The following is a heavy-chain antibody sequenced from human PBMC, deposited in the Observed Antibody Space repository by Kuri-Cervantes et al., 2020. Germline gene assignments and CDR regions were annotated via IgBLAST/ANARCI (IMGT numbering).Heavy chain of an antibody. J-gene: IGHJ4*02. CDR3: ASSVGGSGYYPFDY. CDR1: GYSISSGYY. D-gene: IGHD3-22*01. CDR2: IYHSGST. V-gene: IGHV4-38-2*01. Sequence: GSLRLSCAVSGYSISSGYYWGWIRQPPGKGLEWIGSIYHSGSTYYNPSLKSRVTISVDTSKNQFSLKLNSVTAADTAVYYCASSVGGSGYYPFDYWGQGTLVTVSS.